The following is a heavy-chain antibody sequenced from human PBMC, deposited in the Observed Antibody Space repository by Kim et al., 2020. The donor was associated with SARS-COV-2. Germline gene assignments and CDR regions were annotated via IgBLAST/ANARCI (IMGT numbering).Heavy chain of an antibody. CDR2: ISSSSSYI. J-gene: IGHJ2*01. Sequence: GGSLRLSCAASGFTFSSYSMNWVRQAPGKGLEWVSSISSSSSYIYYADSVKGRFTISRDNAKNSLYLQMNSLRAEDTAVYYCARDCGPGYTAMVTGYWYFDLWGRGTLVTVSS. D-gene: IGHD5-18*01. V-gene: IGHV3-21*01. CDR1: GFTFSSYS. CDR3: ARDCGPGYTAMVTGYWYFDL.